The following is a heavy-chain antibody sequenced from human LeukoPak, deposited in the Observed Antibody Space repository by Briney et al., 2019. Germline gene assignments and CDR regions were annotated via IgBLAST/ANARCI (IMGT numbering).Heavy chain of an antibody. V-gene: IGHV4-30-4*07. D-gene: IGHD3-16*01. CDR3: ARDSSDYDYVWGSYSWFDP. CDR2: IYYSGST. CDR1: GGSISSGGYS. J-gene: IGHJ5*02. Sequence: SQTLSLTCAVSGGSISSGGYSWSWIRQPPGKGLEWIGYIYYSGSTYYNPSLKSRVTISVDTSKNQFSLKLSSVTAADTAVYYCARDSSDYDYVWGSYSWFDPWGQGTLVTVSS.